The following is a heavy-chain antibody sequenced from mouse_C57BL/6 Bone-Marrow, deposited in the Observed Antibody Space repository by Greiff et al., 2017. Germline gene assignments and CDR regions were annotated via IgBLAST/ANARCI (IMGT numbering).Heavy chain of an antibody. CDR3: AREGGYYYYAMDY. CDR1: GFTFSDYG. CDR2: ISSGSSTI. J-gene: IGHJ4*01. V-gene: IGHV5-17*01. D-gene: IGHD3-2*02. Sequence: EVQVVESGGGLVKPGGSLKLSCAASGFTFSDYGMHWVRQAPEKGLEWVAYISSGSSTIYYADTVKGRFTISRDNAKNTLFLQMTSLRSEDTAMYYCAREGGYYYYAMDYWGQGTSVTVSS.